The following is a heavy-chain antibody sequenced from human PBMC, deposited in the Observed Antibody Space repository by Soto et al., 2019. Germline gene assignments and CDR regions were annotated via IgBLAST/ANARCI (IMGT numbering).Heavy chain of an antibody. V-gene: IGHV5-51*01. J-gene: IGHJ6*02. CDR3: ARRSSGYSPVGFYYGMDV. CDR2: IYPGDSDT. Sequence: GESLKISCKGSGYSFTSYWIGWVRQMPGKGLEWMGIIYPGDSDTRYSPSFQGQVTISADKSISTAYLQWSSLKASDTAMYYCARRSSGYSPVGFYYGMDVWGQGTTVTVS. D-gene: IGHD6-19*01. CDR1: GYSFTSYW.